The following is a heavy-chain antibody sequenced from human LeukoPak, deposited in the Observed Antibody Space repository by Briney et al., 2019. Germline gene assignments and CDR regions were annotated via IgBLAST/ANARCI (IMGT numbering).Heavy chain of an antibody. J-gene: IGHJ3*02. D-gene: IGHD2-8*01. Sequence: SQTLSLTCAVSGGSISSGGYSWSWIRQPPGKGLEWIGEINHSGSTNYNPSLKSRVTISVDTSKNQFSLKLSSVTAADTAVYYYARRIMVYAIRAFDIWGQGTMVTVSS. V-gene: IGHV4-30-2*01. CDR2: INHSGST. CDR3: ARRIMVYAIRAFDI. CDR1: GGSISSGGYS.